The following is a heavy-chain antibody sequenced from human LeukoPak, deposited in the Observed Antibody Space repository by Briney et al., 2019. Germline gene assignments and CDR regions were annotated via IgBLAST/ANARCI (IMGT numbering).Heavy chain of an antibody. CDR3: ARGLYCSGGSCLKHRYYYYMDV. CDR1: GGTFSSYA. J-gene: IGHJ6*03. CDR2: IIPIFGTA. D-gene: IGHD2-15*01. Sequence: SVKVSCKASGGTFSSYAISWVRQAPGQGLEWMGGIIPIFGTANYAQKFQGRVTITADESTSTAYMELSSLRSEDTAVYYCARGLYCSGGSCLKHRYYYYMDVWGKGTTVTISS. V-gene: IGHV1-69*13.